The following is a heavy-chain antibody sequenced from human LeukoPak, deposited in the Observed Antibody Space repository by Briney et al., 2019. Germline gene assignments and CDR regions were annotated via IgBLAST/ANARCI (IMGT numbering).Heavy chain of an antibody. CDR2: IYYSGST. CDR3: ARASITMIVVVS. J-gene: IGHJ4*02. D-gene: IGHD3-22*01. CDR1: GGSISSSSYY. Sequence: PSETLSLTCTVSGGSISSSSYYWGWIRQPPGKGLEWIGSIYYSGSTYYNPSLKSRVTISVDTSKNQFSLKLSSVTAADTAVYYCARASITMIVVVSWGQGTLVTVSS. V-gene: IGHV4-39*07.